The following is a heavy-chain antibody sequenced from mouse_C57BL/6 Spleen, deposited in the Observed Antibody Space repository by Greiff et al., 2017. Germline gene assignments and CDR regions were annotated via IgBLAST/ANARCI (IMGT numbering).Heavy chain of an antibody. V-gene: IGHV1-74*01. Sequence: VQLQQSGAELVKPGASVKVSCKASGYTFTSYWMHWVKQRPGQGLEWIGRIHPSDSDTNYNQKFKGKATLTLDKSSSTAYMQLSSLTSEDSAVYYCANYYGSIYGAYWGQGTLVTVSA. CDR3: ANYYGSIYGAY. J-gene: IGHJ3*01. CDR1: GYTFTSYW. CDR2: IHPSDSDT. D-gene: IGHD1-1*01.